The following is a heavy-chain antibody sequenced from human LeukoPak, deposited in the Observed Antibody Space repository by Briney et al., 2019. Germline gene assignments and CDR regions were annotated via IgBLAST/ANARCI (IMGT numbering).Heavy chain of an antibody. D-gene: IGHD6-13*01. J-gene: IGHJ3*02. Sequence: PGGSLRLPCAASGFTFSSHWMSWVRQAPGKGLEWVANIKQDGSEKYYVDSVKGRFTISRDNAKNSLYLQMNSLRAEDTAVYYCARDGAAAGMGDAFDIWGQGTMVTVSS. CDR3: ARDGAAAGMGDAFDI. V-gene: IGHV3-7*03. CDR2: IKQDGSEK. CDR1: GFTFSSHW.